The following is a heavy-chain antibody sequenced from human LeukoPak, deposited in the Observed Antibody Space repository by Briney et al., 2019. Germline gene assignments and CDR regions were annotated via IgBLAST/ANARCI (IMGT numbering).Heavy chain of an antibody. J-gene: IGHJ5*02. CDR2: IRYDGSNK. CDR3: AKDPFIGYCSGGSCFNWFDP. CDR1: GFTFSSYA. Sequence: GGSLRLSCAASGFTFSSYAMHWVRQAPGKGLEWVAFIRYDGSNKYYADSVKGRFTISRDNSKNTLYLQMNSLRAEDTAVYYCAKDPFIGYCSGGSCFNWFDPWGQGTLVTVSS. D-gene: IGHD2-15*01. V-gene: IGHV3-30*02.